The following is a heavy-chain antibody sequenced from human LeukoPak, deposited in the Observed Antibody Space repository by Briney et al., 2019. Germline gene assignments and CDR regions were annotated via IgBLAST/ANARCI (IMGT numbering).Heavy chain of an antibody. V-gene: IGHV4-59*12. CDR2: IYYRGST. CDR3: ARESVQYYYDSSGYRINPQRFDP. D-gene: IGHD3-22*01. J-gene: IGHJ5*02. CDR1: GGSISSYY. Sequence: SSETLSLTCTVAGGSISSYYGSWVRQPPGKGLEWVGYIYYRGSTNYNPSLKSRVTISVDRSKNQFSLKLSSVTAADTAVYYCARESVQYYYDSSGYRINPQRFDPWGQGTLVTVSS.